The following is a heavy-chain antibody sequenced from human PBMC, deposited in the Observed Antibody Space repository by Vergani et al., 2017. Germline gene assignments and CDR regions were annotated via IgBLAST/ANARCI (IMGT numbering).Heavy chain of an antibody. CDR3: ARRSGGYYGGGKVHPLRTAFDV. J-gene: IGHJ3*01. V-gene: IGHV4-61*02. CDR2: ISASGNA. Sequence: QVQLQASGPGRVKPSQTLSLTCTMSGGSISAGYYFWSWIRQPAGKGLEWLGHISASGNASLSPSLKTRVSMSVDTSKNQFSLTVTSVTAADTAIYFCARRSGGYYGGGKVHPLRTAFDVWGHGTVVTVSS. D-gene: IGHD4-23*01. CDR1: GGSISAGYYF.